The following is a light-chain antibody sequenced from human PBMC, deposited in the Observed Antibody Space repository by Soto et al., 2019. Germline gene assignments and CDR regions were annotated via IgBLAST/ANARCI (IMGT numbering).Light chain of an antibody. J-gene: IGLJ1*01. V-gene: IGLV2-23*01. Sequence: QSVLAQPASVSGSPGQSITISCTGTSSDVGAYNSVSWYQQHPHKAPQVIIYKGTQRPSGVSNRFSGSTSGNAASLTISGLQADDEADYFCCSSAPESTYVFGNGTKLTVL. CDR2: KGT. CDR3: CSSAPESTYV. CDR1: SSDVGAYNS.